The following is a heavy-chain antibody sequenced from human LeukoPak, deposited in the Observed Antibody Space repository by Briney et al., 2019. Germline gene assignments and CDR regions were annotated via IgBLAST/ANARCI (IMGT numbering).Heavy chain of an antibody. CDR2: MWHVGGGE. Sequence: GRSLRLSCAASGFTFSRYAIHWVRQAPGKGLEWVAVMWHVGGGEFYADSVKGRFTISRDDPANTVYLQTSSLRAEDTAIYFCARDRTYTNTAGLWNSFDQWGQGALVTVSS. V-gene: IGHV3-33*01. CDR1: GFTFSRYA. D-gene: IGHD3-16*01. J-gene: IGHJ4*02. CDR3: ARDRTYTNTAGLWNSFDQ.